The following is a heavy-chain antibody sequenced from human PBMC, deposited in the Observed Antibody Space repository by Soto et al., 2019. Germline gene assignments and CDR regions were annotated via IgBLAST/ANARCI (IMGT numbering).Heavy chain of an antibody. CDR3: AKTVSTTWAFDY. Sequence: GGSLRLSCAASGFTFSGYSMNWVRQAPGKGLEWVSSISSSSSYIYYADSVKGRFTISRDNSKNTLYLQMNSLRADDTAVYYCAKTVSTTWAFDYWGQGTLVTVSS. D-gene: IGHD2-2*01. J-gene: IGHJ4*02. V-gene: IGHV3-21*04. CDR1: GFTFSGYS. CDR2: ISSSSSYI.